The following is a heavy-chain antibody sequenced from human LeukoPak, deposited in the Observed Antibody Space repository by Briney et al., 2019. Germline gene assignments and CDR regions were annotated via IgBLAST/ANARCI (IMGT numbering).Heavy chain of an antibody. D-gene: IGHD1-26*01. V-gene: IGHV4-59*07. CDR1: GGSISSYY. J-gene: IGHJ6*02. Sequence: KPSDTLSLTCTVSGGSISSYYWSWIRQPPGKGLEWTGDIYYSGSTNYNPSLKSRLTISVDTSKNQFSVKLSSVTAADTAVYYCARSGRGYYYYGMDVWGQGTTVTVSS. CDR2: IYYSGST. CDR3: ARSGRGYYYYGMDV.